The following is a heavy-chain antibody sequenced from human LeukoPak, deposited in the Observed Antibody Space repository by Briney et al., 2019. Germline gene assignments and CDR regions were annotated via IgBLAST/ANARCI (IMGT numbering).Heavy chain of an antibody. CDR2: IRQDGGEI. D-gene: IGHD6-13*01. CDR1: GFTFSRYW. CDR3: ARSIPYGTTWYGRSDY. V-gene: IGHV3-7*03. J-gene: IGHJ4*02. Sequence: GGSLRLSCAASGFTFSRYWMSWVRQVPRKGLEWVANIRQDGGEIYYVDSVKGRFTISRDNALNSLYLQMNSLRAEDTAIYYCARSIPYGTTWYGRSDYWGQGTLVTVSS.